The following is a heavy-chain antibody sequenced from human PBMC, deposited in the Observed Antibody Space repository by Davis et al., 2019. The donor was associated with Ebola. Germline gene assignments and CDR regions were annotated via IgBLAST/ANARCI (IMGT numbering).Heavy chain of an antibody. V-gene: IGHV3-66*01. Sequence: GGSLRLSCAASGFSVSNNYMSWVRQAPGKGLEWVSVIYSGGNTYYADSVKGRFTISRDNSKNTLYLEMSRLRAEDTAVYYCARSSGYGLYWGQGTLVTVSS. CDR2: IYSGGNT. D-gene: IGHD5-12*01. CDR3: ARSSGYGLY. CDR1: GFSVSNNY. J-gene: IGHJ4*02.